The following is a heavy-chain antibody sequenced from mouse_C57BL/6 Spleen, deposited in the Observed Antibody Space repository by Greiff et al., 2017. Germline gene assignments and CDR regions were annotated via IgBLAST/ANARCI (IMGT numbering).Heavy chain of an antibody. CDR3: ARGGNYYGSSYDAMDY. D-gene: IGHD1-1*01. Sequence: QVQLKQPGAELVKPGASVKLSCKASGYTFTSYWMHWVKQRPGQGLEWIGMIHPNSGSTNYNEKFKSKATLTVDKSSSTAYMQLSSLTSEDSAVYYCARGGNYYGSSYDAMDYWGQGTSVTVSS. CDR1: GYTFTSYW. V-gene: IGHV1-64*01. CDR2: IHPNSGST. J-gene: IGHJ4*01.